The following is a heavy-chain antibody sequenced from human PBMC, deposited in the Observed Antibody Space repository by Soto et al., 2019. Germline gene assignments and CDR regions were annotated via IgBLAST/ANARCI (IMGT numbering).Heavy chain of an antibody. V-gene: IGHV3-48*03. CDR3: ARVLQITMVRGVITASYYYYGMDV. J-gene: IGHJ6*02. CDR1: GFTFISYE. Sequence: GYLRLSCAASGFTFISYEMNWVRQAPGKGLDWVSYISSSGSTIYYADSVKGRFTISRDNAKNSLYLQMNSLRAEDTAVYYCARVLQITMVRGVITASYYYYGMDVWGQGTTVTVSS. D-gene: IGHD3-10*01. CDR2: ISSSGSTI.